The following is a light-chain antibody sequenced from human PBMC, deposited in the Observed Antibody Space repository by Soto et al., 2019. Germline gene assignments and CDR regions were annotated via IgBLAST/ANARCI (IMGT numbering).Light chain of an antibody. J-gene: IGLJ1*01. Sequence: QSALTQPASVSGSPGQSIAISRTGTSSDVGAYNSVSWYQQHPGRAPKLMIHDVSDRPSGVSNRFSGSKSGNTASLTISGLQAEDEADYYCSSYTSSSTYVFGTGTKVTVL. CDR1: SSDVGAYNS. CDR3: SSYTSSSTYV. CDR2: DVS. V-gene: IGLV2-14*03.